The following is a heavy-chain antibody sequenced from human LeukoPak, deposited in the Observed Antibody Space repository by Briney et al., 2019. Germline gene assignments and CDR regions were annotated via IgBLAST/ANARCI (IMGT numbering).Heavy chain of an antibody. CDR2: ISGSDGSSDGST. J-gene: IGHJ4*02. Sequence: SGGSLRLSCAASGFTFSSNAMSWVRQAPGKGLEWVSSISGSDGSSDGSTYYADSVKGRFTISRDNSKNTLYLQMNSLRAEDTAVYYCAKDPMTTVTTVDSDWGQGTPVTVSS. CDR3: AKDPMTTVTTVDSD. CDR1: GFTFSSNA. D-gene: IGHD4-17*01. V-gene: IGHV3-23*01.